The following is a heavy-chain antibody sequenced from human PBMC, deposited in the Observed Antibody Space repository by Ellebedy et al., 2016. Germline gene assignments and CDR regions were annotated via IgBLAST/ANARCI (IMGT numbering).Heavy chain of an antibody. CDR1: GGSISSSSYY. V-gene: IGHV4-39*01. J-gene: IGHJ6*03. Sequence: SETLSLXXTVSGGSISSSSYYWGWIRQPPGKGLEWIGSIYYSGSTYYNPSLKSRVTISVDTSKNQFSLKLSAVTAADTAVYYCARQRPDYSNYEGVNYYMDVWGKGTTVTVSS. D-gene: IGHD4-11*01. CDR3: ARQRPDYSNYEGVNYYMDV. CDR2: IYYSGST.